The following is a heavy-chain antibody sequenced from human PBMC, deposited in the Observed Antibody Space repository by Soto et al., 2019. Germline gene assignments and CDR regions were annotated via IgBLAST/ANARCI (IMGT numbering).Heavy chain of an antibody. J-gene: IGHJ4*02. Sequence: GESLKISCKGSGYSFAGYWITWVRQKPGKGLEWMGRIDPSDSQTYYSPSFRGHVTISVTKSITTVFLQWSSLRASDTAMYYCARQIYDSDTGPNFQYYFDAWGQGTPVTAAS. CDR1: GYSFAGYW. V-gene: IGHV5-10-1*01. D-gene: IGHD3-22*01. CDR2: IDPSDSQT. CDR3: ARQIYDSDTGPNFQYYFDA.